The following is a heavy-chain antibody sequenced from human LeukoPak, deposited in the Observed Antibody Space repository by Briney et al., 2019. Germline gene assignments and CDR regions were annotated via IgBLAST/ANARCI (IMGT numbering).Heavy chain of an antibody. CDR1: GYTFTGYY. Sequence: ASVKVSCKASGYTFTGYYMHWVRQAPGQGLEWMGWINPNSGGTNYAQKFQGRVTMTRDTSISTACMELSRLRSDDTAVYYCARAPEGYDILTGYFGYWGQGTLATVSS. J-gene: IGHJ4*02. CDR2: INPNSGGT. V-gene: IGHV1-2*02. CDR3: ARAPEGYDILTGYFGY. D-gene: IGHD3-9*01.